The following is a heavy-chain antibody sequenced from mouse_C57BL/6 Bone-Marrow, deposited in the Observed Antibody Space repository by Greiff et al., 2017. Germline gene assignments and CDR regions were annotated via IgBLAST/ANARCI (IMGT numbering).Heavy chain of an antibody. V-gene: IGHV14-4*01. CDR2: IDPENGDT. CDR3: TTGDLLWLRCSSFAY. J-gene: IGHJ3*01. Sequence: VQLQQSGAELVRPGASVKLSCTASGFNIKDYYMHWVKQRPEQGLEWIGWIDPENGDTEYASKFQGKATITADTSSNTAYLQLSSLTSEDTAVYYCTTGDLLWLRCSSFAYWGQGTLVTVSA. D-gene: IGHD2-2*01. CDR1: GFNIKDYY.